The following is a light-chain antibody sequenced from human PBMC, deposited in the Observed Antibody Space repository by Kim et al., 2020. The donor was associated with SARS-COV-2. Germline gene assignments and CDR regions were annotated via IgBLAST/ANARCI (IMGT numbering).Light chain of an antibody. Sequence: AAGKTASSTCGGDNIATKGVHWYHQKPGQSPLLVISVDSDRPSGIPERFSGYNALNTATLTISRVEAGDESDYYCQVWESSSDLWVFGGGTQLTVL. CDR2: VDS. CDR3: QVWESSSDLWV. V-gene: IGLV3-21*01. CDR1: NIATKG. J-gene: IGLJ3*02.